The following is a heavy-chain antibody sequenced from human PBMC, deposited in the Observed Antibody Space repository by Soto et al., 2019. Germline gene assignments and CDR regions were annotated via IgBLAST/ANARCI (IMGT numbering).Heavy chain of an antibody. CDR2: IHSDGSST. CDR3: ARGDRGPFDL. J-gene: IGHJ3*01. CDR1: GFTFSYYW. Sequence: EVQLVESGGGLVQPGESLRLSCAASGFTFSYYWMHWGRQAPGKGLVWVSRIHSDGSSTTYAYSVKERLTISRDNGRHTLYLQMNRLRTEDTAVYYCARGDRGPFDLWGQGTVLTVSS. V-gene: IGHV3-74*03. D-gene: IGHD1-26*01.